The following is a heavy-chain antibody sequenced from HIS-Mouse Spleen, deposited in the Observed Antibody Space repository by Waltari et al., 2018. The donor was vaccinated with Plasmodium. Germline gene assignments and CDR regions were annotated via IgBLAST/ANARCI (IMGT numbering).Heavy chain of an antibody. CDR2: ISYDGSNK. CDR1: GFTFSSFA. CDR3: AREAGSGGLYYFDY. Sequence: QVQLVESGGGVVQPGRSLRLSCAGSGFTFSSFAKHWVRPSPGKGLEWVAVISYDGSNKYYADSVKGRFTISRDNSKNTLYLQMNSLRAEDTAVYYCAREAGSGGLYYFDYWGQGTLVTVSS. V-gene: IGHV3-30*01. J-gene: IGHJ4*02. D-gene: IGHD3-10*01.